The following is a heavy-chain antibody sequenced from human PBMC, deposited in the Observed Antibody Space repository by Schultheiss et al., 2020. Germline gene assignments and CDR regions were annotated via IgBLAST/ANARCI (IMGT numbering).Heavy chain of an antibody. CDR2: ISYDGSNK. V-gene: IGHV3-30*18. J-gene: IGHJ4*02. D-gene: IGHD6-19*01. Sequence: GGSLRLSCAASGFTFSSYGMHWVRQAPGKGLEWVAVISYDGSNKYYADSVKGRFTISRDNSKNTLYLQMNSLRAEDTAVYYCAKDSQWLVRKSHFDYWGQGTLVTVSS. CDR3: AKDSQWLVRKSHFDY. CDR1: GFTFSSYG.